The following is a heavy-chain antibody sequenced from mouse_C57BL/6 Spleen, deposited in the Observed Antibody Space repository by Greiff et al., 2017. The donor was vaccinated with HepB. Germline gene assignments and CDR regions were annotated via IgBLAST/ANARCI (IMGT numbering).Heavy chain of an antibody. CDR1: GFTFSNYW. Sequence: EVMLVESGGGLVQPGGSMKLSCVASGFTFSNYWMNWVRQSPEKGLEWVAQIRLKSDNYATHYAESVKGRFTISRDDSKSSFYLQMNNLRAEDTGIYYCTGPGDYAMDYWGQGTSVTVSS. CDR2: IRLKSDNYAT. V-gene: IGHV6-3*01. CDR3: TGPGDYAMDY. J-gene: IGHJ4*01.